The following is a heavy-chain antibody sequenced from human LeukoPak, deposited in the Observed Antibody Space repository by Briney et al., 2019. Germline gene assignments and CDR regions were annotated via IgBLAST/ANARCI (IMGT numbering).Heavy chain of an antibody. Sequence: GGSLRLSCAASGFTFSTYWMHWVRQAPGKGLEWVSVIYSGGSTYYADSVKGRFTISRDNSKNTLYLQMNSLRAEDTAVYYCARDRYWGGSYWGQGTLVTVSS. CDR3: ARDRYWGGSY. CDR1: GFTFSTYW. D-gene: IGHD3-16*01. V-gene: IGHV3-66*01. J-gene: IGHJ4*02. CDR2: IYSGGST.